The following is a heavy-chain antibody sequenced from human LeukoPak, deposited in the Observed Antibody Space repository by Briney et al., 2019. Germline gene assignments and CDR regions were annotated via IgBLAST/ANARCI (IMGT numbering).Heavy chain of an antibody. D-gene: IGHD2-2*01. V-gene: IGHV1-69*06. Sequence: SVKVSCKASGGTFTSYAISWVRQAPGQGLEWMGGIIPIFGTANYAQKFQGRVTITADKSTSTAYMELSSLRSEDTAVYYCAREVRDIVVVPAAKYYYYYGMDGWGKGTTVTVSS. CDR1: GGTFTSYA. J-gene: IGHJ6*04. CDR2: IIPIFGTA. CDR3: AREVRDIVVVPAAKYYYYYGMDG.